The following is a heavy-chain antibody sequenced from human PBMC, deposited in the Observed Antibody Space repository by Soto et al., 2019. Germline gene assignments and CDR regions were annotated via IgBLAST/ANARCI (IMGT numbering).Heavy chain of an antibody. Sequence: QVQLVQSGAEVKKPGASVKVSCKASGYTFTSYYMHWVRQAPGQGLEWMGIINPSGGSTSYAQKFKGRVTMTRDTSTSTVYMELSSLRSEDTAVYYCARVGSSSWAGGYFDYWGQGTLVTVSS. D-gene: IGHD6-13*01. CDR2: INPSGGST. CDR3: ARVGSSSWAGGYFDY. V-gene: IGHV1-46*01. CDR1: GYTFTSYY. J-gene: IGHJ4*02.